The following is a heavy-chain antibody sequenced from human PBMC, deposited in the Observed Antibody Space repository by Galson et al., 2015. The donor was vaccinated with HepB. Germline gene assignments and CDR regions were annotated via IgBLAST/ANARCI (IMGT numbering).Heavy chain of an antibody. J-gene: IGHJ6*02. V-gene: IGHV3-30*04. CDR1: GFTFSSYA. D-gene: IGHD3-10*01. CDR3: ARDHALWFGELSPPMYYYGIDV. CDR2: ISYDGSNK. Sequence: SLRLSCAASGFTFSSYAMHWVRQAPGKGLEWVAVISYDGSNKYYADSVKGRFTISRDNSKNTLYLQMNSLRAEDTAVYYCARDHALWFGELSPPMYYYGIDVWGQGTTVTVSS.